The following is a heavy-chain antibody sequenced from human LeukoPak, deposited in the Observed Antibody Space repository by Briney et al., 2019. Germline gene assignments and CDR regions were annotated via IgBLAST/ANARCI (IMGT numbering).Heavy chain of an antibody. J-gene: IGHJ4*02. CDR1: GFTFGSYV. CDR2: ISGDGGT. Sequence: GGSLRLSYAASGFTFGSYVMSWVRQAPGKGPEWVSAISGDGGTYYADSVKGRFTISRDNSKNTLYLQMNSLGGEDTALYYCARYCGAASCYSGFDYWGQGTLVTVAS. CDR3: ARYCGAASCYSGFDY. D-gene: IGHD2-15*01. V-gene: IGHV3-23*01.